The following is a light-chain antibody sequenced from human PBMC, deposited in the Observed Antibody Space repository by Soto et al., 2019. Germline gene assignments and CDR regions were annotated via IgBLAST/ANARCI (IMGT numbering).Light chain of an antibody. J-gene: IGLJ1*01. V-gene: IGLV1-40*01. CDR3: SSYAGSNNYV. CDR2: GSS. CDR1: TSNIGADYD. Sequence: QSVLTQPPSVSGAPGQRVAISCTGSTSNIGADYDVHWYQQLPGTAPKLLIYGSSDRPSGVPDQFSGSKSGTSASLAITGLQAEDEADYYCSSYAGSNNYVFGTGTKVTVL.